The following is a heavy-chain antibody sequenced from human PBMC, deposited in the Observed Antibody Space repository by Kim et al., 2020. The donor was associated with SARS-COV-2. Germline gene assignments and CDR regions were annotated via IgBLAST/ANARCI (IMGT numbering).Heavy chain of an antibody. J-gene: IGHJ4*02. V-gene: IGHV3-21*01. CDR1: GFTFSSYS. Sequence: GGSLRLSCASSGFTFSSYSMNWVRQAPGKGLEWVSSISSSSSYIYYADSVKGRFTISRDNAKNSLYLQMNSLRAEDTAVYYCARDFNRVYGGNSGILGCWGQGTLVTVSS. CDR3: ARDFNRVYGGNSGILGC. D-gene: IGHD1-26*01. CDR2: ISSSSSYI.